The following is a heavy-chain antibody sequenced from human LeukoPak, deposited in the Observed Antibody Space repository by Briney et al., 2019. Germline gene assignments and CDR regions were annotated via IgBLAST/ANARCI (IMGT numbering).Heavy chain of an antibody. J-gene: IGHJ4*02. Sequence: ASVKVSFKASGYTFTSCGITWLRQAPGQGLEWMGGISAKKGNTDYAQKLQGRVTMTTDTSTSTAYMELRSLRSDDTDVYYCARDMYSSGRVPFEYRGQGTLVTVSS. CDR3: ARDMYSSGRVPFEY. CDR2: ISAKKGNT. CDR1: GYTFTSCG. D-gene: IGHD6-19*01. V-gene: IGHV1-18*01.